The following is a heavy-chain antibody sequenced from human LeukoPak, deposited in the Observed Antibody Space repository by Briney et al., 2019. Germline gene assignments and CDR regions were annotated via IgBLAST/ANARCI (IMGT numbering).Heavy chain of an antibody. CDR1: GFTFSSHD. CDR2: VGTAGET. CDR3: ARGPYCSAGICYPRDYYYYYMDV. D-gene: IGHD2-15*01. Sequence: GGSLRLSCAASGFTFSSHDMHWVRQPTGKGLEWVSTVGTAGETYYLGSVKGRFTISRENAKNSLYLQMNGLRAGDTAVYYCARGPYCSAGICYPRDYYYYYMDVWGKGTTVTVSS. J-gene: IGHJ6*03. V-gene: IGHV3-13*01.